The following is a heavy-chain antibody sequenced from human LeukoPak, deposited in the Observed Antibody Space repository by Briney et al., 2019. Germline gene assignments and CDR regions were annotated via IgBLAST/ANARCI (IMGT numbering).Heavy chain of an antibody. CDR1: GFTFSSYA. Sequence: GGSLRLSCAASGFTFSSYAMHWVRQAPGKGLEWVAVVSYDASNKYYADSVKGRFTISRDNSKNTLYLQMNSLRAEDTAVYYCARGEVDCSGGSCYSAEYFQHWGQGTLVTVSS. J-gene: IGHJ1*01. D-gene: IGHD2-15*01. CDR3: ARGEVDCSGGSCYSAEYFQH. V-gene: IGHV3-30*04. CDR2: VSYDASNK.